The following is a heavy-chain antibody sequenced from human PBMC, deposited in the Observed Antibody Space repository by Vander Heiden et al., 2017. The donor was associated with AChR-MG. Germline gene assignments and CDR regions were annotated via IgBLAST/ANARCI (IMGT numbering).Heavy chain of an antibody. CDR2: IYTSGST. V-gene: IGHV4-61*02. D-gene: IGHD6-13*01. CDR1: GGSISSGSYY. CDR3: ARAPWSSRYYYGMDV. Sequence: QVQLQESGPGLVKPSQTLSLTCTVPGGSISSGSYYWSWIRPPAGKGLEWIGRIYTSGSTNYNPSLKSRVTISVDTSKNQFSLKLSSVTAADTAVYYCARAPWSSRYYYGMDVWGQGTTVTVSS. J-gene: IGHJ6*02.